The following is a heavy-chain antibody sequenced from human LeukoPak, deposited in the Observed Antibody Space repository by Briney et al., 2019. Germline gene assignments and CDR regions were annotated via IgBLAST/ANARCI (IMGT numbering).Heavy chain of an antibody. CDR3: ARGPETDFWSGYADY. D-gene: IGHD3-3*01. CDR1: GFTFSSYA. J-gene: IGHJ4*02. Sequence: PGGSLRLSCAASGFTFSSYAMHWVRQAPGKGLEWVAVISYDGSNKYYADSLKGRFTISRDNSKNTLYLQMNSLRAEDTAVYYCARGPETDFWSGYADYWGQGTLVTVSS. V-gene: IGHV3-30*01. CDR2: ISYDGSNK.